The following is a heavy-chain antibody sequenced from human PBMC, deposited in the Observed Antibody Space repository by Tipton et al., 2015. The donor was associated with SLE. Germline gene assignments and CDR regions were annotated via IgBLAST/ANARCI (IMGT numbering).Heavy chain of an antibody. J-gene: IGHJ6*02. Sequence: VQLVQSGAEVKKPGASVKVSCKASGYTFSSYDISWVRQAPGQGLEWMGWISAYSGNTVYAQEFQGRVTMTTDTSTSTAYMELRSLRSDDTAVYYCAMRVVSLYYYGMDVWGQGTTVTVSS. D-gene: IGHD3-3*01. V-gene: IGHV1-18*01. CDR2: ISAYSGNT. CDR3: AMRVVSLYYYGMDV. CDR1: GYTFSSYD.